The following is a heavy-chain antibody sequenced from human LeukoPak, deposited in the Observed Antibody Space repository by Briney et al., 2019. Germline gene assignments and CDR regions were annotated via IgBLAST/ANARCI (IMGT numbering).Heavy chain of an antibody. D-gene: IGHD2-21*02. V-gene: IGHV1-46*01. CDR1: GYTFTIYY. J-gene: IGHJ4*02. CDR2: INPSGGST. Sequence: ASVTVSCKSSGYTFTIYYMHWVRQAPGQGLEWMGIINPSGGSTSYAQKFQGRVTMTRDTSTSTVYMELSSLRSEDTAVYYCARGGIVVVTAIQKWGQGTLVTVSS. CDR3: ARGGIVVVTAIQK.